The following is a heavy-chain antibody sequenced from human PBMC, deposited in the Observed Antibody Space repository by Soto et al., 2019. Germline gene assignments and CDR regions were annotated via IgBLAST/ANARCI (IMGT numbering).Heavy chain of an antibody. CDR3: GGTSDI. Sequence: EVQLVESGGGLVQPGGSLRLSCAASGFTFSSYWMSWVRQAPGKGLEWVANIRQDGSAEHYVDSVKGRFTLSRDNAKNSLYLQMNSLRVEDTAMYDCGGTSDIWGQGTMVTVSS. CDR1: GFTFSSYW. V-gene: IGHV3-7*05. CDR2: IRQDGSAE. J-gene: IGHJ3*02.